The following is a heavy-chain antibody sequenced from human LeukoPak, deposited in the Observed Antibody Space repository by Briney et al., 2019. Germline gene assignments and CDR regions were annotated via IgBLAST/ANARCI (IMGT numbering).Heavy chain of an antibody. CDR3: ARTAVAGNGWFDP. Sequence: GASVKVSCKASGYTFTSNYIHWVRQAPGQGLEWMGMIYPRDGSTSYAQKFQGRVTITADESTSTAYMELSSLRSEDTAVYYCARTAVAGNGWFDPWGQGTLVTVSS. CDR1: GYTFTSNY. CDR2: IYPRDGST. J-gene: IGHJ5*02. V-gene: IGHV1-46*01. D-gene: IGHD6-19*01.